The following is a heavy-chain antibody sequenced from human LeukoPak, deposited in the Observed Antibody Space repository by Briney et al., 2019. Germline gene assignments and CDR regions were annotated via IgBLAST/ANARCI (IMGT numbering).Heavy chain of an antibody. CDR3: AGGVLHGGGNWFDP. V-gene: IGHV1-2*06. Sequence: ASVRVSCKASGYTFTDYYIHWVRQAPGQGLEWMGRINPNSGGTNYAQKFQGRVTMTRDTSISTSYMELTSLISDDTAVYYCAGGVLHGGGNWFDPWGQGTLVTVSS. D-gene: IGHD3-16*01. CDR2: INPNSGGT. J-gene: IGHJ5*02. CDR1: GYTFTDYY.